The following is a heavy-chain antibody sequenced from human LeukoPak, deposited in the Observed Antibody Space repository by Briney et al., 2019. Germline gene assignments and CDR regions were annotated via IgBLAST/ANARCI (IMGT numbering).Heavy chain of an antibody. CDR3: VENSRYCTKAACYYY. Sequence: GPSLRLSCTDSGLTLASNVLTSVRHAPPGKALEWWAVNTESGYNTYYADFVKGRFTISRDNSKNTLYLLMTSLRAEDTATYYCVENSRYCTKAACYYYWGQGTLVTVSS. CDR2: NTESGYNT. D-gene: IGHD2-8*01. CDR1: GLTLASNV. V-gene: IGHV3-23*01. J-gene: IGHJ4*02.